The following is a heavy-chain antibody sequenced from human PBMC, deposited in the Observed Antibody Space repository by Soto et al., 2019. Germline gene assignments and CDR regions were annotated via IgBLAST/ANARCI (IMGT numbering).Heavy chain of an antibody. CDR1: VFTFSIYS. J-gene: IGHJ4*02. CDR3: ARDFGHGYYLDY. D-gene: IGHD3-3*01. V-gene: IGHV3-48*02. Sequence: GSLILSWAASVFTFSIYSMHWVRQAPVKGLEWVSYITDSSDTVHYADSVRGRFTISRDNAESSLYLQMNSLRDEDTAVYFCARDFGHGYYLDYWGRGTLVTVSS. CDR2: ITDSSDTV.